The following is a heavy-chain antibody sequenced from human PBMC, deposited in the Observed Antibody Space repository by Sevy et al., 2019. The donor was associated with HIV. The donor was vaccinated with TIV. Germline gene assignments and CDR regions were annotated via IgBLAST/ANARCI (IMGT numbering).Heavy chain of an antibody. CDR1: GGSVSSGSYY. V-gene: IGHV4-61*01. Sequence: SETLSLTCTVSGGSVSSGSYYWSWIQQSPGKGLEWIGYIYYSGSTKYNPSLKSRVTISVDMSKNQFSLKLSSVIAADTAVYYCARRYCSSSSCFFDYWGQGTLVTVSS. J-gene: IGHJ4*02. CDR2: IYYSGST. CDR3: ARRYCSSSSCFFDY. D-gene: IGHD2-2*01.